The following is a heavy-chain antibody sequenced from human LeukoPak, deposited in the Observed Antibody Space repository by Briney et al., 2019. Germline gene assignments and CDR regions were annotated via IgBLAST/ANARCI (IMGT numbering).Heavy chain of an antibody. Sequence: GGSLRLSCAASGFTFNIFWMTWLRQAPGKGPEWVANIKQDGSEKDYLDSVKGRFTISRDNARNSLYLQMNSLRAEVTAVYYCARIGRDYGDYFDYWGQGTLVTVSS. CDR3: ARIGRDYGDYFDY. V-gene: IGHV3-7*05. CDR1: GFTFNIFW. D-gene: IGHD4-17*01. J-gene: IGHJ4*02. CDR2: IKQDGSEK.